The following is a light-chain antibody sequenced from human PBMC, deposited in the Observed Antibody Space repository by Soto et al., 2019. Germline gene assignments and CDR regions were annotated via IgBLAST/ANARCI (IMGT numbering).Light chain of an antibody. Sequence: ALTQPASVSGSPGQSITISCTGTSSDVGHPYNYVSWYQQHPGKAPKLLIFKVSNRPSGISGRFSGSKSGNTASLTISGLQAEDEADYYCMSYIESTSTHWVLGGGTKVTVL. CDR1: SSDVGHPYNY. CDR2: KVS. V-gene: IGLV2-14*03. J-gene: IGLJ3*02. CDR3: MSYIESTSTHWV.